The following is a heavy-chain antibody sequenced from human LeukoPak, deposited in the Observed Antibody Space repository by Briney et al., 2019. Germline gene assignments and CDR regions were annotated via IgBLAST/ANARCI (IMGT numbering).Heavy chain of an antibody. CDR3: ARHVGYSGYDYIDY. V-gene: IGHV4-39*01. CDR2: IYYSGST. Sequence: SEILSLTCTVSGGSISSSSYYWGWIRQPPGKGLEWIGSIYYSGSTYYNPSLKSRVTISVDTSKNQFSLKLSSVTAADTAVYYCARHVGYSGYDYIDYWGQGTLVTVSS. CDR1: GGSISSSSYY. J-gene: IGHJ4*02. D-gene: IGHD5-12*01.